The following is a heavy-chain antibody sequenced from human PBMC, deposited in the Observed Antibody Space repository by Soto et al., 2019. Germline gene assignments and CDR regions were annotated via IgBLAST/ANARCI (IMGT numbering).Heavy chain of an antibody. Sequence: ASVKVSCKASGYTFTHYAISWMRQTPGQGLEWMGWISPYNGDTKYAQKLQGRVTMTTDTSTTTAYMELRSLRSDDTAIYYCAREAGSGSYYTFDYWGQGTLVTVS. CDR2: ISPYNGDT. CDR1: GYTFTHYA. D-gene: IGHD3-10*01. V-gene: IGHV1-18*01. CDR3: AREAGSGSYYTFDY. J-gene: IGHJ4*02.